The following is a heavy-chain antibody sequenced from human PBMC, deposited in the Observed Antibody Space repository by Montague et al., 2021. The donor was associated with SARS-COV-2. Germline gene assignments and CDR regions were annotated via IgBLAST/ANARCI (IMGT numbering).Heavy chain of an antibody. Sequence: SETLSLTCAVSGGSFSGSYCGRFRQQAGKEGLWCGEIIQGGSTNXYTPPKSRLTSLAVTSNKHFFLKLSTPVAANTVVDYCAGVACGYYHDSSAYFDYWGQGSLVTVSS. J-gene: IGHJ4*02. V-gene: IGHV4-34*12. CDR3: AGVACGYYHDSSAYFDY. CDR2: IIQGGST. D-gene: IGHD3-22*01. CDR1: GGSFSGSY.